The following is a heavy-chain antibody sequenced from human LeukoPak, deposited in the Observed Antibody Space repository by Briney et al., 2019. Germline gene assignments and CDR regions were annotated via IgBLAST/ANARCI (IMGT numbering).Heavy chain of an antibody. Sequence: GGSLRLSCAASGFTFSNAWISWVRQAPGKGLEWVAVISYDGSNKYYADSVKGRFTISRDNSKNTLYLQMNSLRAEDTAVYYCAKDRVAAAGTSYLFDYWGQGTLVTVSS. D-gene: IGHD6-13*01. CDR2: ISYDGSNK. V-gene: IGHV3-30*18. CDR1: GFTFSNAW. J-gene: IGHJ4*02. CDR3: AKDRVAAAGTSYLFDY.